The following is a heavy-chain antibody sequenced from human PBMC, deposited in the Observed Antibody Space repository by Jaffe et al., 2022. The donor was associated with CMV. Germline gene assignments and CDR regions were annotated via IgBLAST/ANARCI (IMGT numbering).Heavy chain of an antibody. CDR1: GFTFSSYG. D-gene: IGHD6-6*01. CDR2: IWYDGSNK. V-gene: IGHV3-33*01. Sequence: QVQLVESGGGVVQPGRSLRLSCAASGFTFSSYGMHWVRQAPGKGLEWVAVIWYDGSNKYYADSVKGRFTISRDNSKNTLYLQMNSLRAEDTAVYYCARSIAARRGLDYWGQGTLVTVSS. CDR3: ARSIAARRGLDY. J-gene: IGHJ4*02.